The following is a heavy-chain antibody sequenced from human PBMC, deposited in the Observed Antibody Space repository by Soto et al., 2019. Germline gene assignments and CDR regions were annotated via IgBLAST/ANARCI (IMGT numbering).Heavy chain of an antibody. CDR2: IYSGGST. D-gene: IGHD3-10*01. CDR3: ARPYGSGSYYYLDY. J-gene: IGHJ4*02. CDR1: GFTVSSNY. Sequence: AGGSLRLSCAASGFTVSSNYMSWVRQAPGKGLEWVSVIYSGGSTYYADSVKGRFTISRDNSKNTLYLQMNSLRAEDTAVYYCARPYGSGSYYYLDYWGQGTLVTVSS. V-gene: IGHV3-53*01.